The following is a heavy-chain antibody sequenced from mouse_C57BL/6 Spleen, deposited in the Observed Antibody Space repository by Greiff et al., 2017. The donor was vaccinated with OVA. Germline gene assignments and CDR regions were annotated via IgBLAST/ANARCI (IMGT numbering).Heavy chain of an antibody. D-gene: IGHD2-5*01. CDR1: GFSLTSYG. CDR3: ASHSNYVFAY. V-gene: IGHV2-2*01. Sequence: VQLQQSGPGLVQPSQSLSITCTVSGFSLTSYGVHWVRQSPGKGLEWLGVIWSGGSTDYNAAFISRLSISKDNSKSQVFFKMNSLQADDTAIYYCASHSNYVFAYWGQGTLVTVSA. J-gene: IGHJ3*01. CDR2: IWSGGST.